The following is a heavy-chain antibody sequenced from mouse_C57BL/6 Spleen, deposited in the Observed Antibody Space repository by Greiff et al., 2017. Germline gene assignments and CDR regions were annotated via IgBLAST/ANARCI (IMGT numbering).Heavy chain of an antibody. V-gene: IGHV1-54*01. J-gene: IGHJ3*01. CDR2: INPGSGST. D-gene: IGHD3-2*02. Sequence: QVQLQQSGAELVRPGTSVKVSCKASGYAFTNYLLEWVKQRPGQGLEWIGVINPGSGSTTYNEKFKGKQTLTAAKSSSTAYMQLSSLTSEDSAVYFCARSRGSSEAQAWFAYWGQGTLVTVSA. CDR1: GYAFTNYL. CDR3: ARSRGSSEAQAWFAY.